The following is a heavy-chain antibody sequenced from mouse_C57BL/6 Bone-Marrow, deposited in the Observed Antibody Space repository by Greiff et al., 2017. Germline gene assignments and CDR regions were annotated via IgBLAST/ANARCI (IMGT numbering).Heavy chain of an antibody. D-gene: IGHD2-5*01. J-gene: IGHJ1*03. V-gene: IGHV1-62-2*01. CDR2: FYPGSGSI. Sequence: VMLVESGAELVKPGASVKLSCKASGYTFTEYTIHWVKQRSGQGLEWIGWFYPGSGSIKYNEKFKDKATLTADKSSSTVYMELSSLTSEDSAVYFCARHEGGYSNYGYFDVWGTGTTVTVAS. CDR3: ARHEGGYSNYGYFDV. CDR1: GYTFTEYT.